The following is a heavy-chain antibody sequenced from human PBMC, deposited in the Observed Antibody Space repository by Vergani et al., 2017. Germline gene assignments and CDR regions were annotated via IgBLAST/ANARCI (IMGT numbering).Heavy chain of an antibody. V-gene: IGHV1-18*01. CDR2: ISAYNGNT. D-gene: IGHD3-9*01. Sequence: QMQLVQSGAEVKKTGSSVKVSCKASGYTFTSYGISWVRQAPGQGLEWMGWISAYNGNTNYAQKLQGRVTMTTDTSTSTAYMELRSLRSDDTAVYYCARGYYDILTGYYPFDYWGQGTLVTVSS. J-gene: IGHJ4*02. CDR1: GYTFTSYG. CDR3: ARGYYDILTGYYPFDY.